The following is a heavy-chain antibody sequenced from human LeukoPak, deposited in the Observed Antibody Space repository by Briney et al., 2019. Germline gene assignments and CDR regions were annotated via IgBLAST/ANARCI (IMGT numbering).Heavy chain of an antibody. V-gene: IGHV4-4*07. CDR2: IYTSGST. CDR1: GGSISSYY. D-gene: IGHD3-3*01. CDR3: ARSHDFWSGSED. J-gene: IGHJ4*02. Sequence: SKTLSLTCTVSGGSISSYYWSWIPQPAGKGLEWIGRIYTSGSTNYNPSLKSRVTMSVDTSKNQFSLKLSSVTAADTAVYYCARSHDFWSGSEDWGQGTLVTVSS.